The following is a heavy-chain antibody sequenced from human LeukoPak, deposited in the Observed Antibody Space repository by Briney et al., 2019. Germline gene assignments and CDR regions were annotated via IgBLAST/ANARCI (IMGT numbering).Heavy chain of an antibody. J-gene: IGHJ4*02. Sequence: SVKVSCKASGGTFNNYDISWVRQAPRQGLEWMGGIIPIFGSANYAQKFQGRVTITADTSTSTAYMELSRLRSEDTAVYYCARGWDSSGQIPFFYWGQGTLVTVSS. V-gene: IGHV1-69*06. CDR1: GGTFNNYD. CDR2: IIPIFGSA. CDR3: ARGWDSSGQIPFFY. D-gene: IGHD3-22*01.